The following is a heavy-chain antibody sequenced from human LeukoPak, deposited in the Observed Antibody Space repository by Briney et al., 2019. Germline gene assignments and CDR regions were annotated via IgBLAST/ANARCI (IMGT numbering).Heavy chain of an antibody. V-gene: IGHV3-74*01. CDR3: ARDLELVYYDSSGYDY. CDR1: GFTFSSYW. Sequence: PGGSLRLSCAASGFTFSSYWMHRVRQVPGRGLVWVSRINSDGSNTRYADSVKGRFTISRDNAKNTLYLQMNSLRAEDTAVYYCARDLELVYYDSSGYDYWGQGTLVIVSS. J-gene: IGHJ4*02. D-gene: IGHD3-22*01. CDR2: INSDGSNT.